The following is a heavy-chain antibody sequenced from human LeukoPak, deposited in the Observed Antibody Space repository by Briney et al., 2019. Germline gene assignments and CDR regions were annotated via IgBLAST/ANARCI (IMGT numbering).Heavy chain of an antibody. J-gene: IGHJ4*02. CDR1: GYTFTSYY. Sequence: ASAKVSCKASGYTFTSYYMHWVRQAPGQGLEWMGIINPSGGSTSYAQKFQGRVTMTRDTSTSTVYMELSSLRFEDTAVYYCARASYCGGDCSPGYFDYWGQGTLVTVSS. V-gene: IGHV1-46*03. D-gene: IGHD2-21*01. CDR3: ARASYCGGDCSPGYFDY. CDR2: INPSGGST.